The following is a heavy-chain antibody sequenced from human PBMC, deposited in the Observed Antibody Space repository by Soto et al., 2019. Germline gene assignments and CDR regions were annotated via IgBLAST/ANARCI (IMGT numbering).Heavy chain of an antibody. CDR3: ARGRHPETSGYYSGGWYYFDH. J-gene: IGHJ4*02. V-gene: IGHV4-34*01. CDR2: INHSGSA. Sequence: QVQLQQWGAGLLKPSETLSLTCDVYGGSFSGYYWSWIRQPPGKGLEWIGKINHSGSANYNPSRKSRATIPVDTSKNQYSLELSSVTAANTAVYYCARGRHPETSGYYSGGWYYFDHWGQGTLVTVSS. D-gene: IGHD3-22*01. CDR1: GGSFSGYY.